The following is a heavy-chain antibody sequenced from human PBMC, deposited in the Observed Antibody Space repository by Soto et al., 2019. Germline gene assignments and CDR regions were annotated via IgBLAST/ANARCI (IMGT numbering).Heavy chain of an antibody. J-gene: IGHJ3*02. CDR3: ARGVGYCSGGSCYSLDAFDI. D-gene: IGHD2-15*01. V-gene: IGHV4-34*01. Sequence: SETLSLTCAVYGGSFSGYYWSWIRQPPGKGLEWIGEINHSGSTNYNPSLKSRVTISVDTSKNQFSLKLSSVTAADTAVYYCARGVGYCSGGSCYSLDAFDIWGQGTMVTVSS. CDR1: GGSFSGYY. CDR2: INHSGST.